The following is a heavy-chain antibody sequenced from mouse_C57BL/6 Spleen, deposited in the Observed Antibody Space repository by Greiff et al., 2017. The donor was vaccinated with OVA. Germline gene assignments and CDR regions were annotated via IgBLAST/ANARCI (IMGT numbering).Heavy chain of an antibody. J-gene: IGHJ1*03. CDR2: IDPSDSYT. D-gene: IGHD2-4*01. CDR3: ARPTMIRDWYFDV. Sequence: QVQLQQPGAELVMPGASVKLSCKASGYTFTSYWMHWVKQRPGQGLEWIGEIDPSDSYTNYNQKFKGKSTLTVDKSSSTAYMQLSSLTSEDSAVYYCARPTMIRDWYFDVWGTGTTVTVSS. V-gene: IGHV1-69*01. CDR1: GYTFTSYW.